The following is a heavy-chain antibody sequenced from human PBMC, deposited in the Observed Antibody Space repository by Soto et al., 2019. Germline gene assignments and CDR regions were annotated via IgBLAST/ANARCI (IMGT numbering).Heavy chain of an antibody. D-gene: IGHD3-3*01. CDR2: IGAEDGKT. CDR3: ARDPRRITIFGVVIGWFDP. Sequence: ASVKVSCTVSGYTLTELSMHWVRQAPGKGLEWMGGIGAEDGKTIYAQKFQGRVTMTADTFTSTAYMELRSLRSDDTAVYYCARDPRRITIFGVVIGWFDPWGQGTLVTVSS. J-gene: IGHJ5*02. V-gene: IGHV1-24*01. CDR1: GYTLTELS.